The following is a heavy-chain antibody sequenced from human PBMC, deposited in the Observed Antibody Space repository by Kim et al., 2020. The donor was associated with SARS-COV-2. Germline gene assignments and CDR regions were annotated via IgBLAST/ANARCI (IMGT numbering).Heavy chain of an antibody. CDR3: ARDRPVLLWFGEQSPFDP. V-gene: IGHV7-4-1*02. CDR1: GYTFTSYA. Sequence: ASVKVSCKASGYTFTSYAMNWVRQAPGQGLEWMGWINTNTGNPTYAQCFTGRFVFSLDTSVSTAYLQISSLKAEDTAVYYCARDRPVLLWFGEQSPFDPWGQGTLVTVSS. J-gene: IGHJ5*01. CDR2: INTNTGNP. D-gene: IGHD3-10*01.